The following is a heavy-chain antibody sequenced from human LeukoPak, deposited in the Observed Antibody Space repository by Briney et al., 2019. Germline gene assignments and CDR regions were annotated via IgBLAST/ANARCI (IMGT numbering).Heavy chain of an antibody. CDR2: ISWNSGSI. D-gene: IGHD6-13*01. CDR1: GFTFDDYA. J-gene: IGHJ4*02. CDR3: AKDMTGYSSSPFDY. V-gene: IGHV3-9*01. Sequence: PGRSLRLSCAASGFTFDDYAMHWVRQAPWKGLEWVSGISWNSGSIGYADSVKGRFTISRDNAKNSLYLQMNSLRAEDTALYYCAKDMTGYSSSPFDYWGQGTLVTVSS.